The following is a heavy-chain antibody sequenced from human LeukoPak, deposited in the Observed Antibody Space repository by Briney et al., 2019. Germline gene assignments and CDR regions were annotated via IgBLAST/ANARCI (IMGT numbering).Heavy chain of an antibody. CDR3: AELGITMIGGV. CDR2: ISSSGSTI. V-gene: IGHV3-48*03. D-gene: IGHD3-10*02. CDR1: GFTFSSYE. J-gene: IGHJ6*04. Sequence: GGSLRLSCAASGFTFSSYEMNWVRQAPGNGLEWVSYISSSGSTIYYADSVKGRFTISRDNAKNSLYLQMNSLRAEDTAVYYCAELGITMIGGVRGKGTTVTISS.